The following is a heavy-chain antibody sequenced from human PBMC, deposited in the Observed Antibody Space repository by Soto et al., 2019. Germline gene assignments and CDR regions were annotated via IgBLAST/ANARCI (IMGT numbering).Heavy chain of an antibody. CDR3: AGATSLRSYCMDV. J-gene: IGHJ6*03. V-gene: IGHV6-1*01. Sequence: SQTLSLTGAISGDSVSSNRAAWNWIRQTPSRGLEWLGRTYYRSKWYNDYAVTVKSRITINPDTSKNQFSLHLNSVTPEDTSVYYCAGATSLRSYCMDVWGKGTTVTVSS. CDR1: GDSVSSNRAA. CDR2: TYYRSKWYN. D-gene: IGHD1-26*01.